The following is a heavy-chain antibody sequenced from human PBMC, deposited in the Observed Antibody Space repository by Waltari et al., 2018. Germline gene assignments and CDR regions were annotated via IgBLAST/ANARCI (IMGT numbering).Heavy chain of an antibody. V-gene: IGHV3-7*01. J-gene: IGHJ4*02. CDR3: ARGGITIFGVVTLDY. Sequence: EVQLVESGGGLVQPGGSLRLSCAASGFTFSSYWMSWVRQAPGKGLEWVANIKQDGSEKYYVDSVKGRFTISRDNAKNSLYLQMNSLRAEDTAVYYCARGGITIFGVVTLDYWGQGTLVIVSS. CDR2: IKQDGSEK. CDR1: GFTFSSYW. D-gene: IGHD3-3*01.